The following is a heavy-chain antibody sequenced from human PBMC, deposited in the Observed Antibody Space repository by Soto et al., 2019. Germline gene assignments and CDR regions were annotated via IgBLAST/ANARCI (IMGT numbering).Heavy chain of an antibody. Sequence: QVQLVESGGSVVQPGRSLRLSCAASGFTFSSYGMHWVRQAPGKGLEWVAVIWYDGSNKYYADCVKGRFTLNRDNSKNTVMLQMNSLRDEGTAVYYCATEAIYSSSCFDYWGQGTLVTVSS. J-gene: IGHJ4*02. CDR3: ATEAIYSSSCFDY. V-gene: IGHV3-33*01. D-gene: IGHD6-13*01. CDR1: GFTFSSYG. CDR2: IWYDGSNK.